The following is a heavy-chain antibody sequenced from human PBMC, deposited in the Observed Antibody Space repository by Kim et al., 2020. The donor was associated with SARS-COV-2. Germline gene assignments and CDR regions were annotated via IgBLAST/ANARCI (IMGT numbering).Heavy chain of an antibody. Sequence: RYSPSFQGQVTIPADKSISTAYLQWSSLKASDTAMYYCARRGSTSLGVDPWGQGTLVTVSS. CDR3: ARRGSTSLGVDP. D-gene: IGHD2-2*01. V-gene: IGHV5-51*01. J-gene: IGHJ5*02.